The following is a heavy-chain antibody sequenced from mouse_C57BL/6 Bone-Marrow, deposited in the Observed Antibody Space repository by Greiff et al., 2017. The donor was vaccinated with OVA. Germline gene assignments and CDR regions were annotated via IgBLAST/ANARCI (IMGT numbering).Heavy chain of an antibody. CDR1: GYSFTGYY. V-gene: IGHV1-42*01. Sequence: VQLKQSGPELVKPGASVKISCKASGYSFTGYYMNWVKQSPEKSLEWIGEINPSTGGTTYNQKFEAKATLTVDKSSSTAYMQLKSLTSEDSAVYYCARWGYYGSSFAYWGQGTLVTVSA. D-gene: IGHD1-1*01. J-gene: IGHJ3*01. CDR3: ARWGYYGSSFAY. CDR2: INPSTGGT.